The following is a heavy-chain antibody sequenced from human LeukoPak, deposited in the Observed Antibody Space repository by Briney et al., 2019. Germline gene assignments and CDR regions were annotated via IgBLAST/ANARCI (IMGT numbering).Heavy chain of an antibody. V-gene: IGHV4-59*01. Sequence: SETLSLTCTVPGGSISSYYWSWIRQPPGRGLEWIGYIFYSGSTNYNPSLKSRVTLSVDTSKNQFSLKLSSVTAADTAVYYCARVRIAVAGTGWFDPWGQGTLVTVSS. J-gene: IGHJ5*02. CDR3: ARVRIAVAGTGWFDP. D-gene: IGHD6-19*01. CDR2: IFYSGST. CDR1: GGSISSYY.